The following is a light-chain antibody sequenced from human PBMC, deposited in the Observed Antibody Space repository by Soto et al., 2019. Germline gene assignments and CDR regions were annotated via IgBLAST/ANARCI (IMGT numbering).Light chain of an antibody. V-gene: IGKV1-17*03. CDR1: QDIANY. Sequence: DIQMTQSPPAMSASVGDRVIITCRAIQDIANYLAWFQQKPGKVPKRLIFGASSLQSGVPSRFSGSGSGTEFTLTISSLQPEDFATYYCLRHNTYPWTFGQGTKVEIK. CDR2: GAS. J-gene: IGKJ1*01. CDR3: LRHNTYPWT.